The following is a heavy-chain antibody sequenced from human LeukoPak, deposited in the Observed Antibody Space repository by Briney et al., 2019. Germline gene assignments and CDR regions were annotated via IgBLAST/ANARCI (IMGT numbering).Heavy chain of an antibody. Sequence: SVKVSCKASGGTFSSYAISWVRQAPGQGLEWMGGIIPIFGIANYAQKFQGRVTITADESTSTAYMELSSLRSEDTAVYYCSRGVVAATDYYYYYGMDVWGKGTTVTVSS. J-gene: IGHJ6*04. CDR3: SRGVVAATDYYYYYGMDV. CDR2: IIPIFGIA. D-gene: IGHD2-15*01. CDR1: GGTFSSYA. V-gene: IGHV1-69*13.